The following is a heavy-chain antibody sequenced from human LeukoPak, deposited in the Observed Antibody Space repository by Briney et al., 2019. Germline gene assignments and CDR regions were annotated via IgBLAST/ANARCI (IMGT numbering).Heavy chain of an antibody. CDR2: INHSGST. CDR1: GGSFSGYY. J-gene: IGHJ4*02. V-gene: IGHV4-34*01. D-gene: IGHD1-1*01. CDR3: ARYNSSYFDY. Sequence: SETLSLTCAVYGGSFSGYYWSLIRQPPGKGLEWIGEINHSGSTNYNPSLKSRVTLSVDTSKNQFSLKLSSVTAADTAVYYCARYNSSYFDYWGQGTLVTVSS.